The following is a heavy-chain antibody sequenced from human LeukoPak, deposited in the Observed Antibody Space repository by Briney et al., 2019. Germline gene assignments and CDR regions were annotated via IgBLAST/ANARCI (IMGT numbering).Heavy chain of an antibody. D-gene: IGHD3-10*01. J-gene: IGHJ6*03. CDR1: GGSISSSSYY. Sequence: PSETLSLTCTVSGGSISSSSYYWGWIRQPPGKGLEWIGSIYYSGSTYYNPSLKSRVTLSVDTSKTQFSLRLSSVTAADTAVYYCAREDSGSYYNYYYFYMDVWGKGTTVTTSS. V-gene: IGHV4-39*07. CDR2: IYYSGST. CDR3: AREDSGSYYNYYYFYMDV.